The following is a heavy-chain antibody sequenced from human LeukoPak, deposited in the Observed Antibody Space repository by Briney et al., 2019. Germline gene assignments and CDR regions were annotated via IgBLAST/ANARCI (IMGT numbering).Heavy chain of an antibody. V-gene: IGHV4-34*01. CDR2: INHSGST. CDR3: ARGRGTIFGVVIIPPYYDY. CDR1: GGSFSGYY. J-gene: IGHJ4*02. D-gene: IGHD3-3*01. Sequence: PSETLSLTCAVYGGSFSGYYWSWIRQPPGKGLEWIGEINHSGSTNYNPSLKSRVTISVDTSKNQFSLKLSSVTAADTAVYYCARGRGTIFGVVIIPPYYDYWGQGTLVTVSS.